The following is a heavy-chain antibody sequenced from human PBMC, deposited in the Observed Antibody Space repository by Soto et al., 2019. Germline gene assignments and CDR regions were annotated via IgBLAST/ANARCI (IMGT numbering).Heavy chain of an antibody. Sequence: SETLSLTCTVSGGSVSSGDYCWSWIRQPPGKGLEWIGYIYYSGSTYYNPSLKSRVTISVDTSKNQFSLKLSSVTAADTAVYYCAREEDYGGNSSAFDIWGQGTMVTVSS. CDR3: AREEDYGGNSSAFDI. CDR2: IYYSGST. V-gene: IGHV4-30-4*01. CDR1: GGSVSSGDYC. J-gene: IGHJ3*02. D-gene: IGHD4-17*01.